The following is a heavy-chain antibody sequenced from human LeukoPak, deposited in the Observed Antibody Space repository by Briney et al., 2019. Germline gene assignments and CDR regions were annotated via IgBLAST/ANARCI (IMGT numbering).Heavy chain of an antibody. D-gene: IGHD3-10*01. J-gene: IGHJ5*02. V-gene: IGHV3-23*01. CDR3: AKSPSSYGSGSYGFDP. CDR2: ISGSGGST. Sequence: GGSLRLSCAASGFTFSSYAMSWVRQAPGKGLEWVSAISGSGGSTYYADSVKGRFIISRDNSKNTLYLQMNSLRAEDTAVYYCAKSPSSYGSGSYGFDPWGQGTLVTVSS. CDR1: GFTFSSYA.